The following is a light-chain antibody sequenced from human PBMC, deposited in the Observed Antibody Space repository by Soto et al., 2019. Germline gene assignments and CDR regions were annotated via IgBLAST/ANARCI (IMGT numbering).Light chain of an antibody. CDR3: QQYGTSHHI. J-gene: IGKJ2*01. Sequence: EIVSTHSPGTRCLAPGESATLSCRASQSGSISQVAWYQQKPGQAHRLLIYGASIRDTGMPDSFSVSESGTDFTLTISRLEPEDCAVYYCQQYGTSHHICGQGTKLEIK. V-gene: IGKV3-20*01. CDR1: QSGSISQ. CDR2: GAS.